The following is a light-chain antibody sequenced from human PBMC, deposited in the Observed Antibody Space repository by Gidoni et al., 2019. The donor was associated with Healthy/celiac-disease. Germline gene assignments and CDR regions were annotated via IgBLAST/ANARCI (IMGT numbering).Light chain of an antibody. CDR1: QRISSY. CDR3: QQLNSYPYT. J-gene: IGKJ2*01. Sequence: DIQLTQSPSSLSASVGDRVTITCRASQRISSYLAWYQQNPGKAPKLLIYDASTLQSGVPSRFSGSGSGTEFTLTISSLQPEDFATYYCQQLNSYPYTSGQGTKLEIK. V-gene: IGKV1-9*01. CDR2: DAS.